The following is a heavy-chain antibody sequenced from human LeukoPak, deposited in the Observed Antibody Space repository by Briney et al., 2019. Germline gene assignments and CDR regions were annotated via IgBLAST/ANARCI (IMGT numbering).Heavy chain of an antibody. CDR1: GGSISSSSYY. CDR2: IYYSGST. J-gene: IGHJ6*03. V-gene: IGHV4-39*01. Sequence: PSETLSLTCTVSGGSISSSSYYWGWIRQPPGKGLEWIGSIYYSGSTYYNPSLKSRVTISVDTSKNQFSLKLSSVTAADTAVYYCARPLAETPYYYYMDVWGKGTTVTVSS. CDR3: ARPLAETPYYYYMDV.